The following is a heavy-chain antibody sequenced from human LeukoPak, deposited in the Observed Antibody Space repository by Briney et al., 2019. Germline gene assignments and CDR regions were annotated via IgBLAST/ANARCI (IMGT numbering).Heavy chain of an antibody. Sequence: GGSLRLSCAASGFTFSSYAMTWVRQAPGRGLEWVSSITISADTTYYADSVQGRFTLSRDNSKNTLYLQMNSLRAEDTAVYYCAKAVAGTRSWFDPWGQGTLVTVSS. J-gene: IGHJ5*02. D-gene: IGHD6-19*01. CDR1: GFTFSSYA. CDR3: AKAVAGTRSWFDP. V-gene: IGHV3-23*01. CDR2: ITISADTT.